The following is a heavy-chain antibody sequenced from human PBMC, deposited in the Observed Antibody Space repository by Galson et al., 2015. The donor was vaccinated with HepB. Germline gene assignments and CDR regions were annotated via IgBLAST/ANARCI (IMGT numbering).Heavy chain of an antibody. CDR2: IYWDDDE. V-gene: IGHV2-5*02. CDR1: GFSLSTSGVG. J-gene: IGHJ5*02. CDR3: AHRRTTSSPNWFDP. Sequence: PALVKPTQTLTLTCTFSGFSLSTSGVGVGWIRQPPGKALEWLALIYWDDDERYSPSLKRRLTITKDTSKNQVVLTMTNVDPVDTATYHCAHRRTTSSPNWFDPWGQGTLVTVSS. D-gene: IGHD2-2*01.